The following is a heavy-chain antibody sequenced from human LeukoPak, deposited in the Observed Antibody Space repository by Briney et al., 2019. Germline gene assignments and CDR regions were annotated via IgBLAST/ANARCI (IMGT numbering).Heavy chain of an antibody. V-gene: IGHV3-53*01. J-gene: IGHJ4*02. Sequence: PGGSLRLSCAASGFTVSSNYMSWVRQAPGKGLEWVSVIYSGGSTYYADSVKGRFTISGDNSKNTLYLQMNSLRAEDTAVYYCARGARIAVALYYFDYWGQGTLVTVSS. D-gene: IGHD6-19*01. CDR2: IYSGGST. CDR3: ARGARIAVALYYFDY. CDR1: GFTVSSNY.